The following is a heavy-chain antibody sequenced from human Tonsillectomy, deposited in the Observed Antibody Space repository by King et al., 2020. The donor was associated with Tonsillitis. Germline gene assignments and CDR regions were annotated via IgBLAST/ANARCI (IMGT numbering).Heavy chain of an antibody. CDR2: IWYDGSNK. J-gene: IGHJ4*02. CDR1: GFTFSSYG. Sequence: VQLVESGGGVVQPGRSLRPSCAASGFTFSSYGMHWVRQDPGKGPERWAVIWYDGSNKYYADSVKGRFTISRDNSKNTLYLQMNSLRAEDTAGYYCASQVWEARPDYWGQGTLVTVSS. CDR3: ASQVWEARPDY. D-gene: IGHD6-6*01. V-gene: IGHV3-33*01.